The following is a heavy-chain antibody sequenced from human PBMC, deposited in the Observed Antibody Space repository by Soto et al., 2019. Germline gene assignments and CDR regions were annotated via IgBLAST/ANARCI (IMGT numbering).Heavy chain of an antibody. J-gene: IGHJ6*02. CDR1: GFTFSSYA. CDR2: ISGSGGST. CDR3: AKDRAARPSYYYYGMDV. V-gene: IGHV3-23*01. Sequence: GGSLRLSCAASGFTFSSYAMSWVRQAPGKGLEWVSAISGSGGSTYYADSVKGRFTISRDNSKNTLYLQMNSLRAEDTAVYYCAKDRAARPSYYYYGMDVWGQGTTLTVSS. D-gene: IGHD6-6*01.